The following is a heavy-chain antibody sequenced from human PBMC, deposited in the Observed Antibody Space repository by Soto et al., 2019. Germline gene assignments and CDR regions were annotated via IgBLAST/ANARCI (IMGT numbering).Heavy chain of an antibody. D-gene: IGHD6-6*01. V-gene: IGHV4-39*01. J-gene: IGHJ4*02. CDR1: AGSISSSSYY. CDR3: AGLSSSSLSPTDSSLDY. Sequence: QLQLQESGPGLVKHSETLSLTCTVSAGSISSSSYYWGWIRQPPGKGLEWIGSIYYSGSTYYNPSLRSRVTISVDTSKNQVSLKLSSVTAADTAVYYCAGLSSSSLSPTDSSLDYWGQGTLVTVSS. CDR2: IYYSGST.